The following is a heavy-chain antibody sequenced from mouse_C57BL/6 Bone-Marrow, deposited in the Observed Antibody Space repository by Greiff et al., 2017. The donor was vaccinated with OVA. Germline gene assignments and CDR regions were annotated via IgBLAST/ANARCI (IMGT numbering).Heavy chain of an antibody. V-gene: IGHV7-3*01. CDR3: ARYDCLAWFAY. CDR1: GFTFTDYY. Sequence: EVQRVESGGGLVQPGGSLSLSCAASGFTFTDYYMSWVRQPPGQALEWLGFIRHTANGYTSEYSLSVKGRFTISRDNSQSILYLQMNALRAEDSATYYCARYDCLAWFAYWGQGTLVTVSA. J-gene: IGHJ3*01. CDR2: IRHTANGYTS.